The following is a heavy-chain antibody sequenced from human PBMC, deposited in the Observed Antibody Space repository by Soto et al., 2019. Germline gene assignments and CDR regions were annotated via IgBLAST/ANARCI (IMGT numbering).Heavy chain of an antibody. J-gene: IGHJ3*02. D-gene: IGHD1-1*01. CDR1: GGSVSGANYY. V-gene: IGHV4-34*01. CDR2: MSHSGGT. CDR3: ARVEQGTATTVVDAFDI. Sequence: QVQLQQWGAGLLKPSETLSLTCAVYGGSVSGANYYWSWIRQPPGKGLEWIGEMSHSGGTHFNPSLKSRVTTSVDTSTNQFSPKMSSVSAADTALYYCARVEQGTATTVVDAFDIWGPGTMVTVSS.